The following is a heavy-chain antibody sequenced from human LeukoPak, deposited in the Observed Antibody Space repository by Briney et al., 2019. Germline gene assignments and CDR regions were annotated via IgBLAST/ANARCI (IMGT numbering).Heavy chain of an antibody. CDR3: ARGLYSGYLNAFDN. CDR1: GFTFSDYY. J-gene: IGHJ3*02. V-gene: IGHV3-11*01. D-gene: IGHD5-12*01. CDR2: ISSSGSTI. Sequence: GGSLRLSCAASGFTFSDYYMSWIRQAPGKGLEWVSYISSSGSTIYYADSVKGRFTISRDNAKNSLYLQMNSLRAEDTAVYYCARGLYSGYLNAFDNWGQGTMVTVSS.